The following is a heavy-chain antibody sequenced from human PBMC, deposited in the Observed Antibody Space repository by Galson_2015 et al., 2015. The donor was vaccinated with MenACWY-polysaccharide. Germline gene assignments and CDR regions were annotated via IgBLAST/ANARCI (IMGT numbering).Heavy chain of an antibody. CDR3: TRGWRETFDP. J-gene: IGHJ5*02. Sequence: SLRLSCAASGFSFSTYWMHWLRQAPGKGLAWVSRLYPESTTTTYADSVRGRFTISRDNAKNTLYLQMDSLRVEDTAVYYCTRGWRETFDPWGQGTLVTVSS. CDR2: LYPESTTT. V-gene: IGHV3-74*03. CDR1: GFSFSTYW. D-gene: IGHD5-24*01.